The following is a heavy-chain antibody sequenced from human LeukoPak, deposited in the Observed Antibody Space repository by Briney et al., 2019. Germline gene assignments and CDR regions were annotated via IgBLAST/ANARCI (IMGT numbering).Heavy chain of an antibody. V-gene: IGHV3-21*01. Sequence: PGGSLRLSCAASGFTFSSYSMNWVRQAPGKGLEWVSSISSSSSYIYYADSVKGRFTISRDNAKNSLYLQMNSLRAEDTAVYYGARGEPYYYDSSGYPEPDFDYWGQGTLVTVSS. CDR1: GFTFSSYS. CDR2: ISSSSSYI. J-gene: IGHJ4*02. CDR3: ARGEPYYYDSSGYPEPDFDY. D-gene: IGHD3-22*01.